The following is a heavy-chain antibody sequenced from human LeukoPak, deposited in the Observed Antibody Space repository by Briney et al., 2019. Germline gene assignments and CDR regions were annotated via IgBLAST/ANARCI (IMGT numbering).Heavy chain of an antibody. J-gene: IGHJ4*02. D-gene: IGHD3-22*01. CDR3: ARAEDYDSSGYYAY. CDR1: GFTFSSYA. V-gene: IGHV3-30-3*01. CDR2: ISYDGSNK. Sequence: TGGSLRLSCAASGFTFSSYAMHWVRQAPGKGLEWVAVISYDGSNKYYADSVKGRFTISRDNSKNTLYLQMNSLRAEDTAVYYCARAEDYDSSGYYAYWGQGTLVTVSS.